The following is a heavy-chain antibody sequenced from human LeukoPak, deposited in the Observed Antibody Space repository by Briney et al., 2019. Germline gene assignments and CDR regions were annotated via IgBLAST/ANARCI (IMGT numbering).Heavy chain of an antibody. J-gene: IGHJ6*02. CDR2: ISSSGSTI. CDR1: GFTFSSYE. V-gene: IGHV3-48*03. D-gene: IGHD3-10*01. CDR3: ARVDYGSGMDV. Sequence: PGGSLRLSCAASGFTFSSYEMNWVRQAPGKGLEWVSYISSSGSTIYYADPVKGRFTISRDNAKNSLYLQMNSLRAEDTAVYYCARVDYGSGMDVWGQGTTVTVSS.